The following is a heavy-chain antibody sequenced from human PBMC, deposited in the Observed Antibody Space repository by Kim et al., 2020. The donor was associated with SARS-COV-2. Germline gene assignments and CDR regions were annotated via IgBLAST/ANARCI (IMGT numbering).Heavy chain of an antibody. CDR2: INAGNGNT. CDR3: ARDTRIVGATFDY. Sequence: ASVKVSCKASGYTFTNYAMHWVRQAPGQRLEWMGWINAGNGNTKYSQKFQGRVTITRDTSASTAYMELSSLRSEDTAVYYCARDTRIVGATFDYWGQGTLVTVSS. V-gene: IGHV1-3*01. D-gene: IGHD1-26*01. CDR1: GYTFTNYA. J-gene: IGHJ4*02.